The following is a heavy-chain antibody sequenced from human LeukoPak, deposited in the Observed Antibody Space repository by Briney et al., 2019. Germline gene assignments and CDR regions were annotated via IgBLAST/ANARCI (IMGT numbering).Heavy chain of an antibody. V-gene: IGHV6-1*01. CDR2: TYYRSKWYS. Sequence: SQTLSLTCATSGDSVSNSAAWNWVRQSPSRGLEWLGRTYYRSKWYSDYAVSVKSRMTVNPDTSKNQFSLQLNSVTPEDSGVYYCARAHPGFDFWGQGTLVTVSS. CDR3: ARAHPGFDF. J-gene: IGHJ4*02. CDR1: GDSVSNSAA. D-gene: IGHD1-1*01.